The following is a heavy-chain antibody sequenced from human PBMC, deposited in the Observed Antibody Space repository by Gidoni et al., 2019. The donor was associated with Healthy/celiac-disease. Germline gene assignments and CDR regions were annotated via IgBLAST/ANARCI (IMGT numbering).Heavy chain of an antibody. Sequence: QLQLQESGPGRVKHSETLSLTCTVSGGSISSSSYYWGWIRQPPGKRLEWIGSIYYSGSTYYTPSLKSRVTISVDTSKNQFSLKLSSVTAADTAVYYCARNDRSATPTWGQGTLVTVSS. D-gene: IGHD2-15*01. CDR1: GGSISSSSYY. CDR2: IYYSGST. J-gene: IGHJ5*02. CDR3: ARNDRSATPT. V-gene: IGHV4-39*01.